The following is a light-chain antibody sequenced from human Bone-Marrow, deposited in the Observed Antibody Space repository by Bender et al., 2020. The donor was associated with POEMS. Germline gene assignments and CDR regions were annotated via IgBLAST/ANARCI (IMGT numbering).Light chain of an antibody. Sequence: SYELTQPPSVSVSPGQTARITCSGDALPKKYAYWYQQKSGQAPVLVIYEDSQRPSGIPERFFGSSSGTMATLTISGAQLEDEGDYYCSSTDSSNDAQFGGGTKLTVL. V-gene: IGLV3-10*01. CDR2: EDS. CDR3: SSTDSSNDAQ. J-gene: IGLJ3*02. CDR1: ALPKKY.